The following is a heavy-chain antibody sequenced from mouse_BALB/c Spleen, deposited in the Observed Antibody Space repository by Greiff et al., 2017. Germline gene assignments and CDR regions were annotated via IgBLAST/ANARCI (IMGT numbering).Heavy chain of an antibody. V-gene: IGHV14-4*02. J-gene: IGHJ4*01. CDR1: GFNIKDYY. CDR2: IDPENGDT. D-gene: IGHD2-2*01. Sequence: VQLQQSGAELVRSGASVKLSCTASGFNIKDYYMHWVKQRPEQGLEWIGWIDPENGDTEYAPKFQGKATMTADTSSNTDYLQLSSLTSEDTAVYYCNATADYGNDVGYYAMDYWGQGTSVTVSS. CDR3: NATADYGNDVGYYAMDY.